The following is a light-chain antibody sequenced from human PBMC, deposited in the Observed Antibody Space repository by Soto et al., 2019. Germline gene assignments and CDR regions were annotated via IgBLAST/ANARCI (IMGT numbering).Light chain of an antibody. CDR3: QQYGSSPSWT. V-gene: IGKV3-20*01. Sequence: EIVLTQSPGTLSLSPGERATLSCRASQSVSSSYLAWYQQKPGQAPRLLIYGASSRATVIPDRFSGSGSGTDFTLTISRLEPEDFAVYYCQQYGSSPSWTFGQGTRLEI. J-gene: IGKJ5*01. CDR1: QSVSSSY. CDR2: GAS.